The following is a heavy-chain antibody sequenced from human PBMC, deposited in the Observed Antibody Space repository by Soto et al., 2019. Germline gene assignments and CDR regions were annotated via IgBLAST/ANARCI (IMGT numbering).Heavy chain of an antibody. D-gene: IGHD5-18*01. CDR3: GRLVAGSSYRSDWLDP. CDR2: INHSGST. CDR1: GGSFSCYY. V-gene: IGHV4-34*01. Sequence: SKTLSLTCAVYGGSFSCYYWSWIRQPPGKGLAWIGEINHSGSTNYNPSLKSRVTISVDTSKHPFSLTLSSVTAADTAVYYSGRLVAGSSYRSDWLDPWGQGPLVT. J-gene: IGHJ5*02.